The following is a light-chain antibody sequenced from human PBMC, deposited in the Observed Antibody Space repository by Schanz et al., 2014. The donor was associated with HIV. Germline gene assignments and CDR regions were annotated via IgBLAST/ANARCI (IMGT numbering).Light chain of an antibody. J-gene: IGLJ2*01. Sequence: QSALTQPPSASGSPGQSVIISCTGTSRDVGGYKYVSWYQQHPGKAPRLMIYEVSKRPSGVPDRFSGSRSGTSASLAITGLQAEDEADYYCQSYDSSLRGVVFGGGTKLTVL. CDR2: EVS. V-gene: IGLV2-8*01. CDR3: QSYDSSLRGVV. CDR1: SRDVGGYKY.